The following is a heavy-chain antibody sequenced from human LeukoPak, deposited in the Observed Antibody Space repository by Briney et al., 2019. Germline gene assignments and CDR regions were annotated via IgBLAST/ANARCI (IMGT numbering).Heavy chain of an antibody. V-gene: IGHV3-30*04. CDR3: ARENRSGGSCYFYFDY. J-gene: IGHJ4*02. CDR1: GFTFSSYA. Sequence: GGSLRLSCAASGFTFSSYAMHWVRQAPGKGLEWVAVISYDGSNKYYADSVKGRFTISGDNSKNTLYLQMNSLRAEDTAVYYCARENRSGGSCYFYFDYWGQGTLVTVSS. CDR2: ISYDGSNK. D-gene: IGHD2-15*01.